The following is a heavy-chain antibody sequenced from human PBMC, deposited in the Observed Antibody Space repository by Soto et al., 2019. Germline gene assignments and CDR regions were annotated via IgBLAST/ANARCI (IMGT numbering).Heavy chain of an antibody. J-gene: IGHJ4*02. CDR1: GGSISSYY. D-gene: IGHD3-3*01. CDR3: AREYDFWSGYYVRYFDY. Sequence: SETLSLTCPVSGGSISSYYWSWIRQPPGKGLEWIGYIYYSGSTNYNPSLKSRATISVDTSKNQFSLKLSSVTAADTAVYYCAREYDFWSGYYVRYFDYWGQGTLVTVSS. CDR2: IYYSGST. V-gene: IGHV4-59*01.